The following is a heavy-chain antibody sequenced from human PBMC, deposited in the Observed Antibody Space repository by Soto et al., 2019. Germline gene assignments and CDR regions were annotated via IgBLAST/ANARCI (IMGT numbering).Heavy chain of an antibody. V-gene: IGHV4-34*01. CDR2: INHSRST. D-gene: IGHD3-3*01. CDR1: GGAFIVYY. Sequence: SGTLSLTFAVYGGAFIVYYWSWIRHPPGKGLEWIGEINHSRSTNYKPSLKSRVTISVDTSKNQFSLKLSSVTAADTAVYYCARGSYVAPARKVYHTCIDVWRQGPTVTGS. J-gene: IGHJ6*02. CDR3: ARGSYVAPARKVYHTCIDV.